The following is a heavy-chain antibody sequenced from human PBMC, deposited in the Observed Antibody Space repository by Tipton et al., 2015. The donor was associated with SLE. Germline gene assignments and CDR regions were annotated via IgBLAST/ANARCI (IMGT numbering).Heavy chain of an antibody. V-gene: IGHV4-39*07. CDR2: IYYSGST. Sequence: TLSLTCTVSGGSISSSSYYWGWIRQPPGKGLEWIGIIYYSGSTYYSPSLKSRVTISLDTDNHFSLRLTSVTAADTAVYYCARGVPSLYEFRRGSWVGPFHPWGQGTLVTVSS. J-gene: IGHJ5*02. CDR1: GGSISSSSYY. D-gene: IGHD3-3*01. CDR3: ARGVPSLYEFRRGSWVGPFHP.